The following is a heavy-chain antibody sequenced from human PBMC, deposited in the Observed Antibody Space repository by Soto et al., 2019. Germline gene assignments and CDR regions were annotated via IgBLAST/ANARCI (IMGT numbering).Heavy chain of an antibody. CDR2: IYWDNDK. CDR1: GFSLSSSGVG. J-gene: IGHJ4*02. Sequence: QITLKESGPTLVKPTQTLTLTCTFSGFSLSSSGVGVGWVRQPPGKALEWLALIYWDNDKRYSPSLKGRLTITKDTSKNQVVLTMTNMDPVDTATYFCAHRTLPPPFDYWGQGTLVTVSS. V-gene: IGHV2-5*02. CDR3: AHRTLPPPFDY.